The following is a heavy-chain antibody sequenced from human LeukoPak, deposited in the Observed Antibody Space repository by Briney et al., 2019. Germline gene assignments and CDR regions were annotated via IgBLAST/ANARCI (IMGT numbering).Heavy chain of an antibody. CDR2: ISSDESST. D-gene: IGHD6-19*01. Sequence: GGSLRLSCAASGFTFSSYWMHWVRQAPGKGLVWVSRISSDESSTSYADSVKGRFTISRDNAKNTLYLQMNSLRAEDTAVYYCARGLQAARLAVADSRGQGTLVTVSS. V-gene: IGHV3-74*01. CDR3: ARGLQAARLAVADS. J-gene: IGHJ4*02. CDR1: GFTFSSYW.